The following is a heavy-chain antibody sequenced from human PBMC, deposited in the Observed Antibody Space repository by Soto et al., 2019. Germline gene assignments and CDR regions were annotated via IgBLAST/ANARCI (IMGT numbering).Heavy chain of an antibody. CDR1: GYPVTAYY. J-gene: IGHJ3*02. Sequence: QLHLVQSGAVVKKPGASVTVSCSASGYPVTAYYMHWVRQAPGRGLEWMGGINPATGAAKYTQTFQGGVTMPRDTSTSTVFMELSGLTSEDTAVFYCARGGGVGVAGSAAFDMWGQGTLVTVSS. CDR2: INPATGAA. D-gene: IGHD3-3*01. CDR3: ARGGGVGVAGSAAFDM. V-gene: IGHV1-2*02.